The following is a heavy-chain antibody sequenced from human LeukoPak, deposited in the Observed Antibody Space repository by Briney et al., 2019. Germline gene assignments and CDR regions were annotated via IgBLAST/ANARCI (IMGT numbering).Heavy chain of an antibody. Sequence: SETLSLTCTVSGGSISSYYWSWIRQPAGKGLEWIERIYTSGSTNYNPSLKSRVTMSVDTSKNQLSLKLSSVTAADTAVYYCARQRIAAAGVYYYYMDVWGKGTTVTVSS. CDR3: ARQRIAAAGVYYYYMDV. D-gene: IGHD6-13*01. CDR2: IYTSGST. V-gene: IGHV4-4*07. J-gene: IGHJ6*03. CDR1: GGSISSYY.